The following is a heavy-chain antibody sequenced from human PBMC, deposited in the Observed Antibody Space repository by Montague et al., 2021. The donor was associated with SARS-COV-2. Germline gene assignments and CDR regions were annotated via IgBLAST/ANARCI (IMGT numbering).Heavy chain of an antibody. Sequence: SETLSLTYTVSGGSISSSSYYWGWIRQPPGKGLEWIGYIYYSGSTYYNPSLKSRVTISVDTSKNQFSLKLSSVTAADTAVYYCARQPTRGITIFGVVTDYGMDVWGQGTTVTVSS. CDR3: ARQPTRGITIFGVVTDYGMDV. J-gene: IGHJ6*02. CDR2: IYYSGST. CDR1: GGSISSSSYY. D-gene: IGHD3-3*01. V-gene: IGHV4-39*01.